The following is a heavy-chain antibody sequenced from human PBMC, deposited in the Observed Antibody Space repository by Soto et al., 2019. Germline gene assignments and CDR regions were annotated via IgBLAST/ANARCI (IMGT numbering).Heavy chain of an antibody. J-gene: IGHJ5*02. CDR1: GFTVSSIY. D-gene: IGHD6-13*01. CDR3: ARVFSDSSSFFDP. V-gene: IGHV4-31*02. CDR2: IYYSGST. Sequence: LRLSCAASGFTVSSIYMSWIRQHPGKGLEWIGYIYYSGSTYYNPSLKSRVTISVDTSKNQFSLKLSSVTAADTAVYYCARVFSDSSSFFDPWGQGTLVTVSS.